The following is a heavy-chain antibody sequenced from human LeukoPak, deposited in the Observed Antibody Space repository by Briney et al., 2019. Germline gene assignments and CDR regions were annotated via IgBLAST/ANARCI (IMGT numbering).Heavy chain of an antibody. V-gene: IGHV4-34*01. CDR1: GGSFSGYY. J-gene: IGHJ4*02. Sequence: PSETLSLTCAVYGGSFSGYYWSWIRQPPGKGLEWIGEINHSGSTNYNPSLKSRVTISVDTSKNQFSLKLSSVTAADTAVYYCARASWIIRGYFDYWGQGTLVTVSS. CDR2: INHSGST. CDR3: ARASWIIRGYFDY. D-gene: IGHD2-2*03.